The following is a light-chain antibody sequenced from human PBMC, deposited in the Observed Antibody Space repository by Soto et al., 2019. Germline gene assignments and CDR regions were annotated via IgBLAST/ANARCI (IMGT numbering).Light chain of an antibody. J-gene: IGKJ4*01. CDR1: QGISSW. CDR3: KQANSFPLT. V-gene: IGKV1-12*01. Sequence: DIQMTQSPSSVSASVGDRVTITCRASQGISSWLAWYQQKLGKAPNLLIYDAYTLQSGVQSRFSGSGSGTDFTLTIRSLQPEDFATYYCKQANSFPLTFGGGTKVDIK. CDR2: DAY.